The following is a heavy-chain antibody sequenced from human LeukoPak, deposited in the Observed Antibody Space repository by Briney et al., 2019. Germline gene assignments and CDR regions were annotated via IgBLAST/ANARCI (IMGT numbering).Heavy chain of an antibody. CDR1: GGTFSSYA. V-gene: IGHV1-69*13. CDR3: ARVYSSSYNWFDP. Sequence: ASVKVSCKASGGTFSSYAISWVRQAPGQGLEWMGGIIPIFGTANYAQKFQGRVTITADESTSTAYMELSSRRSEDTAVYYCARVYSSSYNWFDPWGQGTLVTVSS. J-gene: IGHJ5*02. D-gene: IGHD6-13*01. CDR2: IIPIFGTA.